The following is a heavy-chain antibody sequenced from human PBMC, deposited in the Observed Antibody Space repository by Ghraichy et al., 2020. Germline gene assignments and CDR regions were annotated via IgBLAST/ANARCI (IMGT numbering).Heavy chain of an antibody. J-gene: IGHJ4*02. CDR2: IRSSGGSI. CDR1: GFTFKTYN. V-gene: IGHV3-48*01. Sequence: LSLTCVASGFTFKTYNMAWVRQAPGKGLEWISYIRSSGGSIYYADSVKGRFTVSRDDARDSLYLQMDNLRGEDTAVYFCARDPGTGSGWYYFDHWGRGTLVTVSS. CDR3: ARDPGTGSGWYYFDH. D-gene: IGHD6-19*01.